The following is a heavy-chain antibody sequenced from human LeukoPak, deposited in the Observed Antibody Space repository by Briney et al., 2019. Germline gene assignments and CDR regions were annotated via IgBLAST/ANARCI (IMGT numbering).Heavy chain of an antibody. J-gene: IGHJ4*02. Sequence: KTSETLSLTCAVSGYSISSGYYWGWIRQPPGKGLEWIGSIYHSGSTNYNPSLKSRVTISVDTSKNQFSLKLSSVTAADTAVFYCASLTFGGNSRGLDYWGQGTLVTVSS. CDR1: GYSISSGYY. V-gene: IGHV4-38-2*01. CDR3: ASLTFGGNSRGLDY. D-gene: IGHD4-23*01. CDR2: IYHSGST.